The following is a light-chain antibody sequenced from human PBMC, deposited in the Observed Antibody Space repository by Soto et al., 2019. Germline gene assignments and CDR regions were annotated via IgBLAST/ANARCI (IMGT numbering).Light chain of an antibody. Sequence: QSALTQPPSASGSPGQSVTISCTGTSSDVGDYNYVSWYQQHPGKAPKLMIYEVSKRPSGVPDRFSGSKSGNTASLTVSGLQAEDEADYYGSSYAGSNNWVFGGGTQLTVL. V-gene: IGLV2-8*01. CDR2: EVS. CDR3: SSYAGSNNWV. J-gene: IGLJ3*02. CDR1: SSDVGDYNY.